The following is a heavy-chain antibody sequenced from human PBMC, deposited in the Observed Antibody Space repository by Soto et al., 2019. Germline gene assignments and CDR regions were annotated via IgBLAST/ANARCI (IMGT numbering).Heavy chain of an antibody. CDR3: ARNLNYPYYFDY. V-gene: IGHV4-31*03. Sequence: QVQLQESGPGLVKPSQTLSLTCTVSGGSISSGGYYWNWIRQHPGKGLEWIGYIYYSGSTYYNPSLKSRVTISVDTSKNQFSLKLSSVTAADTAVYYCARNLNYPYYFDYWGQGTLVTVSS. CDR2: IYYSGST. J-gene: IGHJ4*02. CDR1: GGSISSGGYY. D-gene: IGHD3-10*01.